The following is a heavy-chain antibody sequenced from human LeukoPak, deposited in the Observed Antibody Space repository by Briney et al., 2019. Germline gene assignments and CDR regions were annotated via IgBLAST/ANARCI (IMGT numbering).Heavy chain of an antibody. CDR3: ARQVHYYGSGSYSSYGMDV. D-gene: IGHD3-10*01. CDR2: IHYSGNT. V-gene: IGHV4-59*08. CDR1: GGFVSSYS. J-gene: IGHJ6*02. Sequence: SETLSLTCTVSGGFVSSYSWSWIRQPPGKGLERIRYIHYSGNTNYNPSLNSRVTIVVDTSKNQFSLKLSSVTAADTAVYYCARQVHYYGSGSYSSYGMDVWGQGTTVTVSS.